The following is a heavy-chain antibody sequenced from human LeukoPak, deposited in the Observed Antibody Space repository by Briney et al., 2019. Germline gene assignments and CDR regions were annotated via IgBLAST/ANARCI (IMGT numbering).Heavy chain of an antibody. D-gene: IGHD3-10*01. J-gene: IGHJ6*03. CDR3: ARDTGDYQVLELGIDV. V-gene: IGHV3-74*01. Sequence: GGSLRLSCAASGFTFSSYWMHWVRQAPGKGLVWVSRINSDGSSTSYADSVKGRFTISRDNAKNTLYLQMNSLRAEDTAVYYCARDTGDYQVLELGIDVWGKGTTVTISS. CDR1: GFTFSSYW. CDR2: INSDGSST.